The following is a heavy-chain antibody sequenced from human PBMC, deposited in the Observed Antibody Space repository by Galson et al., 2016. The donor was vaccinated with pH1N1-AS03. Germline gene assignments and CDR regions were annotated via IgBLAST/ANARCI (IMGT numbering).Heavy chain of an antibody. D-gene: IGHD1-26*01. CDR1: GFTFNHYS. CDR3: ARTSGAYFGSAFDI. V-gene: IGHV3-48*04. CDR2: ISSDSTTI. Sequence: SLRLPCAASGFTFNHYSMNWVRQAPGKGLEWVSYISSDSTTIYYADSVKGRFTISRDNAKNSLYLQMSSLTAEDTAIYYCARTSGAYFGSAFDIWGQGTMVTVSS. J-gene: IGHJ3*02.